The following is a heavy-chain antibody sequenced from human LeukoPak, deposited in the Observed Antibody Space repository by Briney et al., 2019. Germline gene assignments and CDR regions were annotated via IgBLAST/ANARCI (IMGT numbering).Heavy chain of an antibody. V-gene: IGHV3-53*01. CDR1: GFTVSSNY. CDR2: IYSGGST. CDR3: ARYYYDSCLDY. D-gene: IGHD3-22*01. J-gene: IGHJ4*02. Sequence: GGSLRLSCAASGFTVSSNYMSWVRQAPGKGLEWVSVIYSGGSTYYADSVKGRFTISRDNSKNTLYLQMNSLRAEDTAVYYCARYYYDSCLDYWGQGTLVTVSS.